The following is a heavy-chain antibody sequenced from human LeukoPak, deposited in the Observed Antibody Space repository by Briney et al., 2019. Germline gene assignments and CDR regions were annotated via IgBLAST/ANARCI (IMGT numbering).Heavy chain of an antibody. CDR2: ISYDGSNK. CDR3: ARVGAHSSGSLAHLWTFDI. D-gene: IGHD6-19*01. J-gene: IGHJ3*02. V-gene: IGHV3-30*04. CDR1: GFTFSSYA. Sequence: GGSLRLSCAASGFTFSSYAMHWVRQAPGKGLEWVAVISYDGSNKYYADSVKGRFTISRDNSKNTLYLQMNSLRAEDTAVYYCARVGAHSSGSLAHLWTFDIWGQGTMVTVSS.